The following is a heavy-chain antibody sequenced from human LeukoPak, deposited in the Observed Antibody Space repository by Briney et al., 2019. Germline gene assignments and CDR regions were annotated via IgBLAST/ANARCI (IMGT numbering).Heavy chain of an antibody. Sequence: PSETLSLTCTVSGGSLSSGGYYWSWIRQPPGKGLEWIGYIYYSGSTNYNPSLKSRVTISVDTSKNQFSLKLSSATAADTAVYYCARACWYSPVCGFDYWGRGTLVTVSS. V-gene: IGHV4-61*08. CDR1: GGSLSSGGYY. D-gene: IGHD6-13*01. CDR2: IYYSGST. CDR3: ARACWYSPVCGFDY. J-gene: IGHJ4*02.